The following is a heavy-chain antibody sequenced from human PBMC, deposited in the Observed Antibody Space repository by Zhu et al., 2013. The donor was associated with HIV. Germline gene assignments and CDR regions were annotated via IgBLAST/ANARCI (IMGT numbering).Heavy chain of an antibody. J-gene: IGHJ4*02. Sequence: QVQLVQSGAEVKKPGSSVKVSCKASGGTFSSYAISWVRQAPGQGLEWMGGIIPIFGTANYAQKFQGRVTITADESTSTAYMELSSLRSEDTAVYYCARDRLHYDFWSGYYGQFDYWGQGTLVTVSS. CDR2: IIPIFGTA. V-gene: IGHV1-69*01. CDR1: GGTFSSYA. CDR3: ARDRLHYDFWSGYYGQFDY. D-gene: IGHD3-3*01.